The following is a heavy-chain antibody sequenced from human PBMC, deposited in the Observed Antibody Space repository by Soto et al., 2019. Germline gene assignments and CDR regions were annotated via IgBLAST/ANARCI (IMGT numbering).Heavy chain of an antibody. CDR1: GFTFSSYS. Sequence: PGGSLRLSCAASGFTFSSYSMNWVRQAPEKGLEWVSSISSSSSYIYYADSVKGRFTISRDNAKNSLYLQMNSLRAEDTAVYYCARGSLEWLPTPRYYYYGMDVWGQGTTVTVSS. J-gene: IGHJ6*02. CDR3: ARGSLEWLPTPRYYYYGMDV. D-gene: IGHD3-3*01. CDR2: ISSSSSYI. V-gene: IGHV3-21*01.